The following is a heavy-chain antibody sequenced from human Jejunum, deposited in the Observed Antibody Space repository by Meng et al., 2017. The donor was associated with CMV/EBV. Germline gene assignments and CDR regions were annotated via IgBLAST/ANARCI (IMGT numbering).Heavy chain of an antibody. Sequence: AASGFTVSTYWMNWVRQAPGKGLEWVANIKENGGEKYYADSVKGRFTISRDNAKNSLYLQMNSLRVEDTAVYYCARGGVPYGRDVWGQGTTVTVSS. CDR1: GFTVSTYW. CDR3: ARGGVPYGRDV. J-gene: IGHJ6*02. D-gene: IGHD2-8*01. V-gene: IGHV3-7*01. CDR2: IKENGGEK.